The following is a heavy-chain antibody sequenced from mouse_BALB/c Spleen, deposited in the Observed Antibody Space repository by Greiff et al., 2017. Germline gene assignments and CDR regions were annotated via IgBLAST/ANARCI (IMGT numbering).Heavy chain of an antibody. J-gene: IGHJ2*01. CDR3: ARGRGSGYSFDY. Sequence: DVKLVESGGGLVKPGGSLKLSCAASGFTFSSYAMSWVRQTPEKRLEWVASISSGGSTYYPDSVKGRFTISRDNARNILYLQMSSLRSEDTAMYYCARGRGSGYSFDYWGQGTTLTVSS. CDR1: GFTFSSYA. D-gene: IGHD1-3*01. V-gene: IGHV5-6-5*01. CDR2: ISSGGST.